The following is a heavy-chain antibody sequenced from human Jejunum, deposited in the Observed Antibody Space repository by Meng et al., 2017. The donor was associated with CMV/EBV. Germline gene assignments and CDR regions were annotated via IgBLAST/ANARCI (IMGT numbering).Heavy chain of an antibody. D-gene: IGHD3-22*01. V-gene: IGHV1-2*04. CDR1: GYTFTGYY. J-gene: IGHJ4*02. Sequence: QVQLVQSGAEVKKPXXSVKVXCKASGYTFTGYYIHWVRQAPGQGLEWMGWINPNTGGTKYAQKFQGWVTLTRDTSISTAYMELSRLRSDDTAVYYCARDYYYDRSYYFDYWGQGTLVTVSS. CDR3: ARDYYYDRSYYFDY. CDR2: INPNTGGT.